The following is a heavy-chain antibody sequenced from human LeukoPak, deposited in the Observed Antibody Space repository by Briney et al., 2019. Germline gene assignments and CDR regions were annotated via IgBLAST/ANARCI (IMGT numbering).Heavy chain of an antibody. CDR3: ARAPQEYCSSTSCPFDY. Sequence: GGSLRLSCAASKFTFSSYAMNWVRQAPGKRLEWVSYISSSGSTIYYADSVKGRFTISRDNAKNSLYLQMNSLRAEDTAVYYCARAPQEYCSSTSCPFDYWGQGTLVTVSS. CDR1: KFTFSSYA. D-gene: IGHD2-2*01. V-gene: IGHV3-48*04. J-gene: IGHJ4*02. CDR2: ISSSGSTI.